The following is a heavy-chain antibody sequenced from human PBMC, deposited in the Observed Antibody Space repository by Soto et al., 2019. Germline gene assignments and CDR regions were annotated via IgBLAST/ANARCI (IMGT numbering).Heavy chain of an antibody. J-gene: IGHJ6*02. CDR2: IKSKIDGGTT. V-gene: IGHV3-15*07. CDR3: TTYCSSTSCDSYYYHTMDV. CDR1: GITFSKAW. Sequence: EVQLVGSGGGLVKPGGSLRLSCAASGITFSKAWMNWVRQAPGKGLEWVGRIKSKIDGGTTDYAAPVNGRFTISRDESKNTLYLQMNSLKTEDTAVYYCTTYCSSTSCDSYYYHTMDVWGQGTTVTVSS. D-gene: IGHD2-2*01.